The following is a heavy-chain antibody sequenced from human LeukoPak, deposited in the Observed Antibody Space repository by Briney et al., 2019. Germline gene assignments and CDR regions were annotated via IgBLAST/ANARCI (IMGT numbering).Heavy chain of an antibody. D-gene: IGHD6-13*01. J-gene: IGHJ4*02. Sequence: PSETLSLTCTVSGGSISSGDYYWSWSRQPPGKGLEMIGYIYYSGSTYYNPSLKSRVTISVDTSKNQFSLKLSSVTAANTAVYYCARDLGIAATTDYWGQGTLVTVSS. CDR1: GGSISSGDYY. CDR2: IYYSGST. CDR3: ARDLGIAATTDY. V-gene: IGHV4-30-4*01.